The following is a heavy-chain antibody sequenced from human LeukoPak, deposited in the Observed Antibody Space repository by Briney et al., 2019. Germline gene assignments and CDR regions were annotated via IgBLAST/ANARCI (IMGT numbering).Heavy chain of an antibody. D-gene: IGHD3-22*01. CDR2: MSDSGGST. J-gene: IGHJ4*02. CDR1: GFAFISYA. CDR3: AKGDYDSSAPLNYYFDY. Sequence: GGSLRLSCAASGFAFISYAMSWVRQAPGKGMEWVSAMSDSGGSTYYADSVKGRFTISIDNSKHTLYLQMNSLRAEDTAVYYCAKGDYDSSAPLNYYFDYWGQGTLVTVSS. V-gene: IGHV3-23*01.